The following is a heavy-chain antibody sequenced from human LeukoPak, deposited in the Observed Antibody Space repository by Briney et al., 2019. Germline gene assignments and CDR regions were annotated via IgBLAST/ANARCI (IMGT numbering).Heavy chain of an antibody. CDR1: GFTFSSYG. Sequence: QAGGSLRLSCAASGFTFSSYGMHWVRQAPGKGLEWVAFIRYDGSNKYYADSVKGRFTISRDNSKNTLYLQMNSLRAEDTAVYYCAKDDVGPPTYYYDSSGYYSLGYWGQGTLVTVSS. CDR2: IRYDGSNK. J-gene: IGHJ4*02. V-gene: IGHV3-30*02. CDR3: AKDDVGPPTYYYDSSGYYSLGY. D-gene: IGHD3-22*01.